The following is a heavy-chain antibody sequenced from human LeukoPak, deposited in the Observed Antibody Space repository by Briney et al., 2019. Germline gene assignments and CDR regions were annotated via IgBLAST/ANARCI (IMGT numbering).Heavy chain of an antibody. Sequence: GGSLRLSCAASGFTFDDYGMTWVRQAPGKGLEWLSGLKWNGDNIRYADSVKGRFTISRDNARSSLYLQMNSLRAEDTALYYCARRRDSSDYYYFDYWGQGTLVTVSS. J-gene: IGHJ4*02. V-gene: IGHV3-20*04. D-gene: IGHD3-22*01. CDR3: ARRRDSSDYYYFDY. CDR1: GFTFDDYG. CDR2: LKWNGDNI.